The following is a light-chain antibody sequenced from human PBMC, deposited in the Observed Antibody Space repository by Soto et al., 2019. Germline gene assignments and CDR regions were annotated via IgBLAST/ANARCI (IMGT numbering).Light chain of an antibody. CDR2: GAS. CDR1: ESVGSN. J-gene: IGKJ1*01. Sequence: DTVMTQSPATLSVSPGETATLSCRASESVGSNLAWYQQKPGQAPRLRIYGASTRATGIPARLSGSGSGTEFTLTISSLQSEDSAVYYCQQYDNWPPWTFGQGTKVEI. CDR3: QQYDNWPPWT. V-gene: IGKV3-15*01.